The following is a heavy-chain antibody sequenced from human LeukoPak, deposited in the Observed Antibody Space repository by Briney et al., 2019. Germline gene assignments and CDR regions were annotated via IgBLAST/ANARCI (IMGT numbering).Heavy chain of an antibody. J-gene: IGHJ5*02. V-gene: IGHV4-59*01. Sequence: SETLSLTCTVSGGSISSYYWSWIRQPPGKGLEWIGYIYYSGSTNYNPSLKSRVTISVDTSKNQFSLKLSFVTSADTAVYYCARELSDRFDPWGQGTLVTVSS. CDR1: GGSISSYY. CDR3: ARELSDRFDP. D-gene: IGHD2-21*02. CDR2: IYYSGST.